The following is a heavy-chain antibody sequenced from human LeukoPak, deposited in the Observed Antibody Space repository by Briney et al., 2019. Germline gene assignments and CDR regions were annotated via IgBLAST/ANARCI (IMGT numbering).Heavy chain of an antibody. CDR2: ISSSGSTI. CDR1: GFTFSSYE. J-gene: IGHJ4*02. CDR3: ARGPRMYYYDSSGYYYFDY. V-gene: IGHV3-48*03. Sequence: PGGSLRLSCAASGFTFSSYEMNWVRQAPGKGLEWASYISSSGSTIYYADSVKGRFTISRDNAKNSLYLQMNSLRAEDTAVYYCARGPRMYYYDSSGYYYFDYWGQGTLVTVSS. D-gene: IGHD3-22*01.